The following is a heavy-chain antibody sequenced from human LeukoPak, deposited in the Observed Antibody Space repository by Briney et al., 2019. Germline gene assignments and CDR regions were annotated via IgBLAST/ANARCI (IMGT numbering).Heavy chain of an antibody. CDR3: ARDCAGNGDY. CDR2: ITSNGDNT. CDR1: GFTFSTYA. D-gene: IGHD4-23*01. J-gene: IGHJ4*02. V-gene: IGHV3-64*01. Sequence: PGGSLRLSCAASGFTFSTYAMHWVRQAPGKGLEYVSSITSNGDNTYYANSVKGRFTISRVNSKNTLYLQMGSLRAEDMAVYYCARDCAGNGDYWGQGTLVTVSS.